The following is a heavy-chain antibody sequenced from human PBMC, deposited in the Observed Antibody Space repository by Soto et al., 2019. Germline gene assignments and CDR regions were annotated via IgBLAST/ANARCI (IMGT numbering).Heavy chain of an antibody. V-gene: IGHV4-59*01. J-gene: IGHJ6*02. CDR2: IYYSGST. CDR3: ARDSTNLHSYGMDV. D-gene: IGHD5-12*01. CDR1: GGSISSYY. Sequence: SPTLSLTCTVSGGSISSYYWSWIRQPPGKGLEWIGYIYYSGSTNYNPSLKSRVTISVDTSKNQFSLKLSSVTAADTAVYYCARDSTNLHSYGMDVWGQGTTVTVSS.